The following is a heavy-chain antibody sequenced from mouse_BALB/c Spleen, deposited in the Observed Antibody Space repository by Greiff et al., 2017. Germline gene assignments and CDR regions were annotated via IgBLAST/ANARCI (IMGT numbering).Heavy chain of an antibody. CDR1: GYTFTSYW. V-gene: IGHV1-69*02. J-gene: IGHJ2*01. D-gene: IGHD2-14*01. CDR2: IYPSDSYT. CDR3: TRDGRYDGRDY. Sequence: QVQLQQPGAELVRPGASVKLSCKASGYTFTSYWINWVKQRPGQGLEWIGNIYPSDSYTNYNQKFKDKATLTVDKSSSTAYMQLSSPTSEDSAVYYCTRDGRYDGRDYWGQGTTLTVSS.